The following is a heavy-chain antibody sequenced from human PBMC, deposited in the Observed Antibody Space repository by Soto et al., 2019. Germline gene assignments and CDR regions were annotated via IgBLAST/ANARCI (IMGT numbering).Heavy chain of an antibody. CDR2: IYWDDDK. V-gene: IGHV2-5*02. CDR3: AHRVLRTVFGLVTTTAIYFYF. Sequence: QITLNESGPTVVRPTETLTLTCRFSGFSLTTSGVGVGWIRQSPGKAPEWLALIYWDDDKRYSASLKSRLTITKHTSKNQVVLTVSDLDPTDTATYYCAHRVLRTVFGLVTTTAIYFYFWGQGTPVAVSS. D-gene: IGHD3-3*01. CDR1: GFSLTTSGVG. J-gene: IGHJ4*02.